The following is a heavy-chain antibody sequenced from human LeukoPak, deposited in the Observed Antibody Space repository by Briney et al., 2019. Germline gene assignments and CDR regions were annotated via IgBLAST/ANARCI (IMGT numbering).Heavy chain of an antibody. D-gene: IGHD2-2*01. J-gene: IGHJ6*02. Sequence: SETLSLTCTVSGASINKYYWNWVRQPPGKGLEWIGYFFYSGSTRYNPSLKSRVTISGDMSNNQFSLRLTSLTAADTAAYYCARNAGTKDYYYGMDVWGQGTTVIVSS. CDR2: FFYSGST. CDR3: ARNAGTKDYYYGMDV. V-gene: IGHV4-59*08. CDR1: GASINKYY.